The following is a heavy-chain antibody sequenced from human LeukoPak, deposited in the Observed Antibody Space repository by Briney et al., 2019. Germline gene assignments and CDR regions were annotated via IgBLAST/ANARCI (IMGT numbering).Heavy chain of an antibody. D-gene: IGHD3-16*02. CDR1: GGTFSSYA. CDR2: IIPILDRT. Sequence: GSSVKVSCKASGGTFSSYAINWVRQAPGQGLEWMGRIIPILDRTSYAQKFQGRVTTTTDESTSTAYMELSSLRSEDTAVYYCARDPFTFGGVIPKIYFDFWGQGTLVTVSS. CDR3: ARDPFTFGGVIPKIYFDF. J-gene: IGHJ4*02. V-gene: IGHV1-69*11.